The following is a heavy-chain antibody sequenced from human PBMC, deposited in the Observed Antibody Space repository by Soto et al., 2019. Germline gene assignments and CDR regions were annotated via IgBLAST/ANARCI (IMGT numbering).Heavy chain of an antibody. CDR1: GLTVSSNH. V-gene: IGHV3-66*01. D-gene: IGHD6-19*01. CDR2: MYSGGSI. J-gene: IGHJ4*02. CDR3: AGGKTVPGLFDY. Sequence: EVQLVESGGGLVQPGGSLRLSCAASGLTVSSNHVSWVRQAPGKGLEWVSIMYSGGSIYYADSVKGGFTISRDNSKNTLYLQMSSLRAEDTAVYYCAGGKTVPGLFDYWGQGTLVTVSS.